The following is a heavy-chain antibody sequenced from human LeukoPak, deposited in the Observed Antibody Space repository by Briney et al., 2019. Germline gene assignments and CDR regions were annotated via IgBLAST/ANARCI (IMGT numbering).Heavy chain of an antibody. Sequence: ASVKVSSKTSGYTFTDYYIHWVRQAPGQGLEWMGWINPNSRETNSAQRFQGRVTMTGDTSISTAYMEVSRLTSDDTAVYYCARDRDYCNNERGFSYWGKGSLVTVSS. V-gene: IGHV1-2*02. D-gene: IGHD4-11*01. CDR2: INPNSRET. J-gene: IGHJ4*02. CDR3: ARDRDYCNNERGFSY. CDR1: GYTFTDYY.